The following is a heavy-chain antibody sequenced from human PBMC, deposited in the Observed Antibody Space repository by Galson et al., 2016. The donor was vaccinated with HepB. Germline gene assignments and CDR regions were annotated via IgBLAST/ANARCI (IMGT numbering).Heavy chain of an antibody. CDR3: ARPRGRAGHNPRCYFDF. CDR1: GYTFSTYW. Sequence: SGAEVKKPGESLKISCKGPGYTFSTYWIGWVRQMPGKGLEWMGIIYPLDSDTRYSPSFQGQVTISVDESISTAYLQWTSLKPSDTAMYYCARPRGRAGHNPRCYFDFWGEGTQVTVSA. J-gene: IGHJ4*02. D-gene: IGHD6-19*01. CDR2: IYPLDSDT. V-gene: IGHV5-51*01.